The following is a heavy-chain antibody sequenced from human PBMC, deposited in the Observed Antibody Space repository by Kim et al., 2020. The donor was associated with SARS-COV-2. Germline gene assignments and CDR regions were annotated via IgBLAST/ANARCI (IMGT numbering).Heavy chain of an antibody. J-gene: IGHJ2*01. CDR3: AKSAGTTIAPHWYFDL. V-gene: IGHV3-23*01. D-gene: IGHD1-1*01. Sequence: GGSLRLSCAASGFSFSSFAMSWVRQAPGQGLEWVSTISASGGSTYYADSVKGRFTISRDNLKNTVYLRMNSLRAEDTAVYYCAKSAGTTIAPHWYFDLWGHGTLVTVSS. CDR2: ISASGGST. CDR1: GFSFSSFA.